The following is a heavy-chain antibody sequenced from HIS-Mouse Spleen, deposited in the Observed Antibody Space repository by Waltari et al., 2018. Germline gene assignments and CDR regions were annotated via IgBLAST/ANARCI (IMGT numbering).Heavy chain of an antibody. Sequence: QVQLVESGGGVVQPGRSLRLSCAASGFTFSSYGMHWVRQAPGTGLERVAVIWYDGSNKCYAASVEGRFTSSRDNSNNTRYLQMNSLRAEDTAVYYCAKNRRPWWELLVENWFDPWGQGTLVTVSS. J-gene: IGHJ5*02. CDR1: GFTFSSYG. CDR3: AKNRRPWWELLVENWFDP. V-gene: IGHV3-33*06. D-gene: IGHD1-26*01. CDR2: IWYDGSNK.